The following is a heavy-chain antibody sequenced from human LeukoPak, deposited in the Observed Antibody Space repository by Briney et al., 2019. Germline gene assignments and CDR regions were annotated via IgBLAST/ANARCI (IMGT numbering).Heavy chain of an antibody. CDR3: AKDPQLLWFGELRPYYFDY. V-gene: IGHV3-9*01. D-gene: IGHD3-10*01. CDR1: GFTFDDYA. CDR2: ISWNSGSI. J-gene: IGHJ4*02. Sequence: GGSLRLSCAASGFTFDDYAMHWVRQAPGKGLEWVSGISWNSGSIGYADSVKGRFTISRDNAKNSLYLQMNSLRAEDTALYYCAKDPQLLWFGELRPYYFDYWGQGTLVTVSS.